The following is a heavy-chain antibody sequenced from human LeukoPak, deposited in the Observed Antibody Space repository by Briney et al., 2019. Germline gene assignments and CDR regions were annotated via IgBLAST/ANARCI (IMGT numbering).Heavy chain of an antibody. Sequence: GGSLRLSCAASGFTVSNNYMTWVRQAPGKGLEWVAFIRYDGSNKYYAESVKGRFTISRDTSRNTLYLQMNSLRLEDTALYYCAKPLMRDRWFGESWGQGTLVTVSP. CDR1: GFTVSNNY. V-gene: IGHV3-30*02. J-gene: IGHJ5*02. CDR3: AKPLMRDRWFGES. CDR2: IRYDGSNK. D-gene: IGHD3-10*01.